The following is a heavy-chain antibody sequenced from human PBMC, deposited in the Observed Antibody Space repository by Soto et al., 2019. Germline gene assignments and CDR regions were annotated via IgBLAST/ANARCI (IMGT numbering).Heavy chain of an antibody. CDR3: ARGLDSGSYLYYFDY. CDR2: IYYSGST. V-gene: IGHV4-59*01. J-gene: IGHJ4*02. D-gene: IGHD1-26*01. CDR1: GGSISSYY. Sequence: SETLSLTCTVSGGSISSYYWSWIRQPPGKGLEWIGYIYYSGSTNYNPSLKSRVTISVDTSKNQFSLKLSSVTAADTAVYYCARGLDSGSYLYYFDYWGQGTLVTVSS.